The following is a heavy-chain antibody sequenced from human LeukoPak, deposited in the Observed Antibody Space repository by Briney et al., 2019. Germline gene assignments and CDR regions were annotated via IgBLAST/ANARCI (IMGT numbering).Heavy chain of an antibody. D-gene: IGHD2-2*01. Sequence: GESLRLSCAASGFTFSSYGMHWVRQAPGKGLEWVAFIRYDGSNKYYADSVKGRFTISRDNSKNTLYLQMNSLRTEDTAVYYCAKDTKDIVVVPARADQYYYYMDVWGKGTTVTISS. J-gene: IGHJ6*03. CDR1: GFTFSSYG. CDR2: IRYDGSNK. CDR3: AKDTKDIVVVPARADQYYYYMDV. V-gene: IGHV3-30*02.